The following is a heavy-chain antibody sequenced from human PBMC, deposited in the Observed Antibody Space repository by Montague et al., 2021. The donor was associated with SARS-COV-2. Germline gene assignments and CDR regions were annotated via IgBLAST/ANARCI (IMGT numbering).Heavy chain of an antibody. Sequence: SETLSLTCTVSGGSISSSSYYWGWIRQPPGKGLEWIGSIYYSGSTYYNPSLKGRVTISVDTSKNQFSLKLSSVTAADTAVYYCARQSVNYYDSSGYPFDYWGQGTLVTVSS. V-gene: IGHV4-39*01. D-gene: IGHD3-22*01. J-gene: IGHJ4*02. CDR1: GGSISSSSYY. CDR3: ARQSVNYYDSSGYPFDY. CDR2: IYYSGST.